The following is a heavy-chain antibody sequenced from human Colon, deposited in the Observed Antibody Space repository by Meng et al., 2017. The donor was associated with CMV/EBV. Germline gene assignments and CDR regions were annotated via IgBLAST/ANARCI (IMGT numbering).Heavy chain of an antibody. CDR2: ITTKNGNT. CDR1: GYTFTDYG. J-gene: IGHJ4*02. CDR3: ARSGLPWLGLDY. V-gene: IGHV1-18*01. D-gene: IGHD6-19*01. Sequence: ASGYTFTDYGITWVRQAPGQGLEWMGWITTKNGNTKYAQKFQGRVTMTIDTSTNTAYMEVTSLRSDDTAVYSCARSGLPWLGLDYWGQGTLVTVSS.